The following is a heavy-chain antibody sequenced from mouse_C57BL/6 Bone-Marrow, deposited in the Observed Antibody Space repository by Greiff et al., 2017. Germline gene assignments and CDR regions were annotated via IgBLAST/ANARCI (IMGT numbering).Heavy chain of an antibody. CDR2: IDPENGDT. CDR3: TTGYDWFAY. Sequence: VQLQQSGAELVRPGASVKLSCTASGFNIKDDYMHWVKQRPEQGLEWIGWIDPENGDTEYASKFQGKATITADPSSNTAYLQLSSLTSEDTAVYYCTTGYDWFAYWGQGTLVTVSA. CDR1: GFNIKDDY. V-gene: IGHV14-4*01. J-gene: IGHJ3*01. D-gene: IGHD2-3*01.